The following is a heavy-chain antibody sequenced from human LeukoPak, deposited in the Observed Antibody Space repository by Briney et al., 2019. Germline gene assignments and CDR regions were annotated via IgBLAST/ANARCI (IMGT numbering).Heavy chain of an antibody. D-gene: IGHD3-10*01. CDR2: IYYSGST. CDR1: GGSISSSSYY. CDR3: ARSSLWFGEIDSFDY. Sequence: SETLPLTCTVSGGSISSSSYYWGWIRQPPGKGLEWIGSIYYSGSTYYNPSLKSRVTISVDTSKNQFSLKLSSVTAADTAVYYCARSSLWFGEIDSFDYWGQGTLVTVSS. J-gene: IGHJ4*02. V-gene: IGHV4-39*07.